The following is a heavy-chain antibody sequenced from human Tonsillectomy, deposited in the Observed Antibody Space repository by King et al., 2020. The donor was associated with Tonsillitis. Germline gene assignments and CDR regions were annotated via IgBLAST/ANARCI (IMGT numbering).Heavy chain of an antibody. CDR3: AREGWYRVMVVAATRYPRSNSYYYMDV. J-gene: IGHJ6*03. Sequence: VQLVQSGGGVVQPGRSLRLSCAASGFTFSSYAMHWVRQAPGKGLEWVAVISYDGSNKYYADSVKGRFTISRDNSKNTLYLQMNSLGAEETAVYYCAREGWYRVMVVAATRYPRSNSYYYMDVWGKGTTVTVSS. CDR2: ISYDGSNK. CDR1: GFTFSSYA. V-gene: IGHV3-30-3*01. D-gene: IGHD2-15*01.